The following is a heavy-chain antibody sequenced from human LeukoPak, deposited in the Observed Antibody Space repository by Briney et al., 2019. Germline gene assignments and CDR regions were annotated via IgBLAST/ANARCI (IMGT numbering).Heavy chain of an antibody. CDR3: ARGESSDAFDI. D-gene: IGHD1-26*01. V-gene: IGHV1-2*02. J-gene: IGHJ3*02. CDR2: ISPNIGGT. CDR1: GCTFAVYY. Sequence: GASVKVSCKASGCTFAVYYIHWFRQAPGQGLEWMGWISPNIGGTTFAQRFQGRVTMTRDSSISTVYMELTRLRPDDTAVYYCARGESSDAFDIWGQGTMVTVSS.